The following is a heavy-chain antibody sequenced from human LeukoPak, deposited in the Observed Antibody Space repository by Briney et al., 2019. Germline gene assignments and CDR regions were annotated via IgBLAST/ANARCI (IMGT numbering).Heavy chain of an antibody. Sequence: GGSLRLSCVASGFTFSNYAMTWVRQAPGKGLEWVSSITGSGDSTYYADSVKGRFTISRDNSKNSLYLQMNSLRAEDTAVYYCARDRGCSGGSCSNFDYWGQGTLVTVSS. CDR3: ARDRGCSGGSCSNFDY. CDR2: ITGSGDST. J-gene: IGHJ4*02. V-gene: IGHV3-23*01. CDR1: GFTFSNYA. D-gene: IGHD2-15*01.